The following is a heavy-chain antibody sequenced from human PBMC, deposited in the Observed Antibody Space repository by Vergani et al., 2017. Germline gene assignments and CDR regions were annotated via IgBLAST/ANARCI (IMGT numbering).Heavy chain of an antibody. CDR2: ISSSGSTI. CDR1: GFTFSSYA. J-gene: IGHJ4*02. CDR3: ARDWTLEWFFDY. D-gene: IGHD3-3*01. Sequence: EVQLLESGGGLVQPGGSLRLSCAASGFTFSSYAMSWVRQAPGKGLEWVSYISSSGSTIYYADSVKGRFTISRDNAKNSLYLQMNSLRAEDTAVDYCARDWTLEWFFDYWGQGTLVTVSS. V-gene: IGHV3-48*04.